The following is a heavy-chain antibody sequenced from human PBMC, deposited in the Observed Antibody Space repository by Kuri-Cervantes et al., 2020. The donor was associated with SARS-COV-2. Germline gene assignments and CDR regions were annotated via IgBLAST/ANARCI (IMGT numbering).Heavy chain of an antibody. D-gene: IGHD3-3*01. V-gene: IGHV4-39*01. Sequence: SETLSLTCTASGGSISSYYWSWIRQPPGKGLEWIGSIYYSGSTYYNPSLKSRVTISVDTSKNQFSLKLSSVTAADTAAYYCARYDFWSGYCIDYWGQGTLVTVSS. J-gene: IGHJ4*02. CDR2: IYYSGST. CDR1: GGSISSYY. CDR3: ARYDFWSGYCIDY.